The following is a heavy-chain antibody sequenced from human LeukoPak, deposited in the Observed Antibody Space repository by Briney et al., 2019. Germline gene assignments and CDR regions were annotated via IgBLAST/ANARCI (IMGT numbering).Heavy chain of an antibody. D-gene: IGHD2-21*01. CDR2: IDIGGGTT. Sequence: GGSLSPSRAASGFTFDRHAMCWVRQAPGKGLEWVSSIDIGGGTTYYADSVKGRFTISRDNSKNTLYLQMNSLRAEDTALYFCANVVCPNDYWGQGTLVTVSS. J-gene: IGHJ4*02. CDR3: ANVVCPNDY. CDR1: GFTFDRHA. V-gene: IGHV3-23*01.